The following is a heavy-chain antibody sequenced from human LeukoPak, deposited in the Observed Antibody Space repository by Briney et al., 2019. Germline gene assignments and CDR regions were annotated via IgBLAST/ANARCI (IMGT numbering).Heavy chain of an antibody. V-gene: IGHV3-23*01. CDR1: GVTFSTYA. CDR2: ISDSGSTT. CDR3: ARDHRGVRDYFDY. Sequence: GGSLRLSCVASGVTFSTYAMNWVRQVPGKGLEWVSLISDSGSTTYHADSVKGRFTISRDNSKNTLYLQMNSLRAEDTAVYYCARDHRGVRDYFDYWGQGTLVTVSS. D-gene: IGHD3-10*01. J-gene: IGHJ4*02.